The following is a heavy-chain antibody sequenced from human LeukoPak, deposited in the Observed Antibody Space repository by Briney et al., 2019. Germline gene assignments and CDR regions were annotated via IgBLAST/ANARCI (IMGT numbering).Heavy chain of an antibody. D-gene: IGHD2/OR15-2a*01. CDR1: GFTFRRYA. Sequence: PGGSLRLSCAASGFTFRRYAMSWVRPAPGKGLEWVSAISDGGGSTYYADSVKGRFTISSDNSKNTLYLQMNSLRAEDTALYYCARTAMGDYVRCPNDYWGQGTLVTVSS. J-gene: IGHJ4*02. V-gene: IGHV3-23*01. CDR2: ISDGGGST. CDR3: ARTAMGDYVRCPNDY.